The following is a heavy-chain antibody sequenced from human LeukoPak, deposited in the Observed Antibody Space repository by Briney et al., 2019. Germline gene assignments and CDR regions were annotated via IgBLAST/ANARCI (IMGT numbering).Heavy chain of an antibody. CDR2: LSGSGADT. CDR1: GFTFSKNA. Sequence: PGGSLRLSCAASGFTFSKNAMSWVRQAPGKGLEWVSSLSGSGADTYYADSVKGRFTISRDNAKNTAYLQMNSLRAEDPAVYYCAKDPYGTRYFDYWGQGTLVTAS. V-gene: IGHV3-23*01. CDR3: AKDPYGTRYFDY. J-gene: IGHJ4*02. D-gene: IGHD2-2*01.